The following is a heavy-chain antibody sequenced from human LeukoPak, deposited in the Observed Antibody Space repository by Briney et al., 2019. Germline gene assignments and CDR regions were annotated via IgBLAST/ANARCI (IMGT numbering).Heavy chain of an antibody. CDR1: GFTFSSYA. Sequence: GGSLRLSCAASGFTFSSYAMSWVRQAPGKGLEWVSAISGSGGSTYYADSVKGRFTISRDNSKNTLYLQMNSLRAEDTAVYYCAEDPGFLLVYYFDYWGQGTLVTVSS. CDR2: ISGSGGST. D-gene: IGHD2-15*01. V-gene: IGHV3-23*01. J-gene: IGHJ4*02. CDR3: AEDPGFLLVYYFDY.